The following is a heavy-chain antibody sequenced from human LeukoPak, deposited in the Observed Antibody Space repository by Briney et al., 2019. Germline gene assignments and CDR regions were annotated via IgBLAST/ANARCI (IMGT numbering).Heavy chain of an antibody. CDR2: ITAYNT. J-gene: IGHJ4*02. Sequence: ASVKVSCKASGYTFTSYGISWVRQAPGQGLEWMGWITAYNTNYAQKLQGRVTMTTDTSTSTAYMELSRLRSDDTAVYYCARDQGGGSCCDYWGQGTLVTVSS. V-gene: IGHV1-18*01. D-gene: IGHD2-15*01. CDR3: ARDQGGGSCCDY. CDR1: GYTFTSYG.